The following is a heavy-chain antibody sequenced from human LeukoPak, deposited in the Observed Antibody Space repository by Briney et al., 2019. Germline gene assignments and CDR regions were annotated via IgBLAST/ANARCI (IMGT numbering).Heavy chain of an antibody. V-gene: IGHV4-59*01. Sequence: SETLSLTCAVYGGSFSAYFWSWIRQPPGKGLEWIGYIYYSGSTNYNPSLKSRVTISVDTSKNQFSLKLSSVTAADTAVYYCARSSGWYYFDYWGQGTLVTVSS. D-gene: IGHD6-19*01. J-gene: IGHJ4*02. CDR2: IYYSGST. CDR3: ARSSGWYYFDY. CDR1: GGSFSAYF.